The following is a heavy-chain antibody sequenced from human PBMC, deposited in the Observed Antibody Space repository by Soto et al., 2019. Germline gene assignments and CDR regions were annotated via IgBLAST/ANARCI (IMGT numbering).Heavy chain of an antibody. CDR3: AKAPHIVVVTAIDY. CDR1: GFTFTNYA. D-gene: IGHD2-21*02. CDR2: ISGTGGTT. Sequence: GGSLRLSCAASGFTFTNYAMSWVRQAPGKGLEWVSTISGTGGTTYYADSVKGRFTISRDNSKSTLYLQMNSLRVEDTAVYYCAKAPHIVVVTAIDYWGHGTLVTV. J-gene: IGHJ4*01. V-gene: IGHV3-23*01.